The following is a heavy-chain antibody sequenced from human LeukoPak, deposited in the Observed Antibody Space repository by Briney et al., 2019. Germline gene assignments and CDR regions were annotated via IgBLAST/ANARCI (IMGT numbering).Heavy chain of an antibody. CDR2: ISRSSNYI. D-gene: IGHD5-24*01. J-gene: IGHJ4*02. CDR3: ARGENNYGYYYFDY. CDR1: GFTFSSYS. V-gene: IGHV3-21*01. Sequence: GGSLRLSCAASGFTFSSYSMNWVRQAPGKGLEWVSSISRSSNYIYYADSVKGRFTISRDNAKNSLYLQINNLRAEDTPVYYCARGENNYGYYYFDYWGQGTLVTVSS.